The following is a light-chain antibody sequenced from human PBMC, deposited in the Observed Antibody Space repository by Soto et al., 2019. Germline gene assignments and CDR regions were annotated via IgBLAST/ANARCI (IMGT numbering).Light chain of an antibody. CDR1: QSVSNNY. V-gene: IGKV3-20*01. Sequence: IVLTQSPGTQSLSPGSRPTLSCRASQSVSNNYLAWYQQKTGQAPRIXIYGASSRATGIPDRFSGSGYGTDFNLTISKLETEDFAVYYCQQSGSSPWTFGQGTKVDIK. CDR2: GAS. J-gene: IGKJ1*01. CDR3: QQSGSSPWT.